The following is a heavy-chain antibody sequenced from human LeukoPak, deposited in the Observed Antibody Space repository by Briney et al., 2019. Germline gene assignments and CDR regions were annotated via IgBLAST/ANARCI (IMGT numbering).Heavy chain of an antibody. D-gene: IGHD6-13*01. CDR1: GGSISSYY. V-gene: IGHV4-4*07. J-gene: IGHJ4*02. CDR2: IYTSGST. CDR3: ARQIASAGTAGFDF. Sequence: SETLPLTCTVSGGSISSYYWSWIRQPAGKGLEWIGRIYTSGSTNYNPSLKSRVTMSVDTSKNQFSLRLRSVTAADTAVYYCARQIASAGTAGFDFWGQGALVTVSS.